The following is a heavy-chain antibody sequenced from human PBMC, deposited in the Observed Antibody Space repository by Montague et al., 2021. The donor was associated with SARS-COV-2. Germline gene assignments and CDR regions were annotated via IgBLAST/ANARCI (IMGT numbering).Heavy chain of an antibody. CDR2: MYYSGST. V-gene: IGHV4-39*07. D-gene: IGHD3-10*01. Sequence: SETLSLTCTVSGGSISSSNYYWGWIRQPTGKELKWIGNMYYSGSTYYNPSLKSRVTISIDTSKNQFSLKLSSVTAADTAVYYCARDDIVLQGVTKGMDVWGQGTTVTVSS. CDR1: GGSISSSNYY. J-gene: IGHJ6*02. CDR3: ARDDIVLQGVTKGMDV.